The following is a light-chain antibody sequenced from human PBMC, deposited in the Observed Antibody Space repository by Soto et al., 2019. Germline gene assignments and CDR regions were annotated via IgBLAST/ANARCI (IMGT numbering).Light chain of an antibody. CDR2: KVS. CDR1: QSLVYSDGNIY. CDR3: MQGTHWPPIT. Sequence: DVVMTQSPLSLPVTLGQPASISCRSSQSLVYSDGNIYLNWFQQRPGQSPRRLIHKVSNRDSGVPDRFSGSGSGTDFTLKISRVEAEDVGVYYCMQGTHWPPITFGQGTRLEIK. J-gene: IGKJ5*01. V-gene: IGKV2-30*01.